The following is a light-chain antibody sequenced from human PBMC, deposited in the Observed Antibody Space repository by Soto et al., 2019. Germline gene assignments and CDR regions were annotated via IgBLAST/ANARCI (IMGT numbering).Light chain of an antibody. V-gene: IGLV1-44*01. J-gene: IGLJ1*01. CDR3: AAWDDSLSGFVV. CDR2: RND. Sequence: QSVLTQPPSASGTPGQRVSISCSGGSSNIGINTVNWYQQLPGAAPKLLIYRNDQRPSGVPDRFSGSRSGTSASLAIDGLQSEDEADYFCAAWDDSLSGFVVFGTGTKLTVL. CDR1: SSNIGINT.